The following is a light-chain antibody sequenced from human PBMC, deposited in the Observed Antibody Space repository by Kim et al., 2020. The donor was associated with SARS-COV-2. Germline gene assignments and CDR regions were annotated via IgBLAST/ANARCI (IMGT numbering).Light chain of an antibody. CDR2: DVN. J-gene: IGLJ3*02. CDR3: CSFIATLV. CDR1: NSGFSNSDS. V-gene: IGLV2-14*03. Sequence: SPSQTIPISCTSPNSGFSNSDSGSWYQQHPGKAPKLFIYDVNHRPSWVSFRVSGSRSSNTASLTISELQAEGEGDYFCCSFIATLVFGGGTKVTVL.